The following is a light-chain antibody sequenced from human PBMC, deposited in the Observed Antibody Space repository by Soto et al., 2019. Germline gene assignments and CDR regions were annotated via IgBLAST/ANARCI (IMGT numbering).Light chain of an antibody. CDR2: GGS. Sequence: ELVLTQSPGTLSLSPGERATLTCRASQAIRSTSLVWSQKKPGQAPRFLMYGGSTRASGFPDRFSGRGFETDFTLTITEVEPEDFALYYCHHYSDSTWTFGQGTKVDIK. CDR3: HHYSDSTWT. J-gene: IGKJ1*01. V-gene: IGKV3-20*01. CDR1: QAIRSTS.